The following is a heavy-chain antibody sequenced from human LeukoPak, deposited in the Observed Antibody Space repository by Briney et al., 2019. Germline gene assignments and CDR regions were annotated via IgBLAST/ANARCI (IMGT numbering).Heavy chain of an antibody. Sequence: RASVKVSCKVSGYTLTELSMHWVRQAPGKGLEWMGGFDSEDGETIYAQKFQGRVTMTEDTSTDTAYIELSSLRSEDTAVYYCATDTLSSGSPLGAFDIWGQGTMVTVSS. CDR3: ATDTLSSGSPLGAFDI. V-gene: IGHV1-24*01. CDR2: FDSEDGET. CDR1: GYTLTELS. D-gene: IGHD1-26*01. J-gene: IGHJ3*02.